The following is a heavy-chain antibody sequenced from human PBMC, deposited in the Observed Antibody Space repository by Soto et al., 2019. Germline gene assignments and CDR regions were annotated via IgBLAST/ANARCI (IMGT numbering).Heavy chain of an antibody. CDR3: AREGYYDILTGHRGSYYYCMDV. Sequence: SETLSLTCTVSGGSISSYCWSWIRQRPGKGLEWIGYIYYSGSTNYNPSLKSRVTISVDTAKNQFSLKLSSVTAADTAVYYCAREGYYDILTGHRGSYYYCMDVWGQGTPVTVSS. CDR2: IYYSGST. V-gene: IGHV4-59*01. CDR1: GGSISSYC. D-gene: IGHD3-9*01. J-gene: IGHJ6*02.